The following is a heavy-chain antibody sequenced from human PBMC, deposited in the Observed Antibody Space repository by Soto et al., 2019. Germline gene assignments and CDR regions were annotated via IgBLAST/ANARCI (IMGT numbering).Heavy chain of an antibody. D-gene: IGHD3-22*01. J-gene: IGHJ5*02. CDR1: GGSISSGGYH. V-gene: IGHV4-31*03. CDR3: ARDELHYDSSCYYYGGNRWFDP. Sequence: QVQLQESGPGLVKPSQTLSLTCTVSGGSISSGGYHWSWIRQHPGKGLEWIGYIYYSGSTYYNPSLKSRVTMSVDTSKNQFSMKLSSVNAADTAMYYCARDELHYDSSCYYYGGNRWFDPWGQATLVTVSS. CDR2: IYYSGST.